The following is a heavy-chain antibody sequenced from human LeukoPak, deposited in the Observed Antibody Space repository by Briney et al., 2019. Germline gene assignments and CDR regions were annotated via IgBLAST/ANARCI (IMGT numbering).Heavy chain of an antibody. CDR2: INHSGST. V-gene: IGHV4-34*01. CDR1: GGSFSGYY. Sequence: SETLSLTCAVYGGSFSGYYWSWIRQPPGKGLEWIGEINHSGSTNYNPSLKSRVTISVDTSKNQFSLKLSSVTAADTAVYYCARQSKQWLVRRYYYYYMDVWGKGTTVTISS. D-gene: IGHD6-19*01. J-gene: IGHJ6*03. CDR3: ARQSKQWLVRRYYYYYMDV.